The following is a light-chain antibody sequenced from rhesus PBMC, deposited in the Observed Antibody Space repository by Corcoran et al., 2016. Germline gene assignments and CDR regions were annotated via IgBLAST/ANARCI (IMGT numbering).Light chain of an antibody. Sequence: DIQMTQSPSSLSASVGDRVTITCRTSENVNNYLNWYQQKPGKAHKLLIYKASTLQSGVPSRFSGSGSGTDYTFTISSLQSEDVATYYCQHNYGTPPTFGGGTKVEIK. CDR1: ENVNNY. CDR2: KAS. CDR3: QHNYGTPPT. J-gene: IGKJ4*01. V-gene: IGKV1-74*01.